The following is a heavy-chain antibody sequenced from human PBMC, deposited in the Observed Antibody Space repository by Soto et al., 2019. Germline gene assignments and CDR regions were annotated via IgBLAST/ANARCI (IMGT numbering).Heavy chain of an antibody. CDR1: GFSFSSYG. CDR2: IWYDGSNK. V-gene: IGHV3-33*01. J-gene: IGHJ4*02. D-gene: IGHD5-18*01. CDR3: ARDAAGYSYGYWYFDY. Sequence: GGSLRLSCAASGFSFSSYGMHWVRQAPGKGLEWVAVIWYDGSNKYYADSVKGRFTISRDNSKNTLYLQMHSLRAEDTAVYYCARDAAGYSYGYWYFDYWGQGTLVTVAS.